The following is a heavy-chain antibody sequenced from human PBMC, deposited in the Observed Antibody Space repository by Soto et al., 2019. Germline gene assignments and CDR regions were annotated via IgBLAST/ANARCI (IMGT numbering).Heavy chain of an antibody. J-gene: IGHJ4*01. CDR1: GFTLSSHT. V-gene: IGHV3-48*02. Sequence: PGGSLRLSCAASGFTLSSHTMNWVRQAPCKGLEWISYITSTSSTKNYADSVKGRFTISRDNANNSLYLQMNSLRDEDTAVYYCAKLNPSYFDSSGPVALNNFDYWGQGTLVTVSS. CDR2: ITSTSSTK. CDR3: AKLNPSYFDSSGPVALNNFDY. D-gene: IGHD3-22*01.